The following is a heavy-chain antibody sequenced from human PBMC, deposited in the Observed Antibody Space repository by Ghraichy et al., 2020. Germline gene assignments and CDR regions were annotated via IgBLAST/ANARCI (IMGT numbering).Heavy chain of an antibody. CDR3: VKVRYGDYGGGDY. CDR1: GFTFTTYA. D-gene: IGHD4-17*01. J-gene: IGHJ4*02. Sequence: GGSLRLSCSASGFTFTTYAMHWVRQAPGKGLEYVSAMSVNGGSTYYADSVKGRFTISRDNSKNTLYLQMNSLRAEDTAVYYCVKVRYGDYGGGDYWGQGTLVTVSS. V-gene: IGHV3-64D*06. CDR2: MSVNGGST.